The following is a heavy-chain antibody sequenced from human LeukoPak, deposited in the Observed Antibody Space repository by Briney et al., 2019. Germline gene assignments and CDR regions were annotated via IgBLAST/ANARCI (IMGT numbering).Heavy chain of an antibody. J-gene: IGHJ5*02. CDR1: GYSFTSFG. CDR3: AREGQWLAIGLDL. CDR2: ISAFNGNT. Sequence: GASVKVSCKASGYSFTSFGISWVRQAPGQGLEWMGWISAFNGNTNYAQNLQGRVTMTTDTSTSTAYMELGSLTSDDTAVYYCAREGQWLAIGLDLWGQGTLVTVSS. D-gene: IGHD6-19*01. V-gene: IGHV1-18*01.